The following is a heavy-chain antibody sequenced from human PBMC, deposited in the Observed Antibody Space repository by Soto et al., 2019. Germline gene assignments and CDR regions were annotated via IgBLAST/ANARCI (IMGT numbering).Heavy chain of an antibody. J-gene: IGHJ6*02. CDR2: IYHSGST. CDR1: GYSISSGYY. D-gene: IGHD3-10*01. V-gene: IGHV4-38-2*02. CDR3: ARDQGITMVRSYYYYYGMDV. Sequence: TLSLTCAVSGYSISSGYYWGWIRQPPGKGLEWIGSIYHSGSTYYNPSLKSRVTISVDTSKNQFSLKLSSVTAADTAVYYCARDQGITMVRSYYYYYGMDVWGQGTTVTVSS.